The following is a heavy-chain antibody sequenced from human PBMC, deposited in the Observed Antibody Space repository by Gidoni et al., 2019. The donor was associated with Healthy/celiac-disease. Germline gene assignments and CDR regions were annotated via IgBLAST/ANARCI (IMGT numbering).Heavy chain of an antibody. CDR1: GGSISSSSYS. J-gene: IGHJ6*02. CDR2: IYYSGST. V-gene: IGHV4-39*01. Sequence: QLQLQESGPGLVKPSETLSLTCTVSGGSISSSSYSWGWIRQPPGKGLEWIGSIYYSGSTYYNPSLKSRVTISVDTSKNQFSLKLSSVTAADTAVYYCARGGGYCSSTSCYTNYYYYYGMDVWGQGTTVTVSS. D-gene: IGHD2-2*02. CDR3: ARGGGYCSSTSCYTNYYYYYGMDV.